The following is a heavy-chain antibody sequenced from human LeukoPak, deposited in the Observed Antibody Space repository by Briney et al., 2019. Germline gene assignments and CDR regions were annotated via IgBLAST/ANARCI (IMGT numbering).Heavy chain of an antibody. CDR1: GFIFTNYA. CDR3: AKDPSSESTNWFDP. J-gene: IGHJ5*02. V-gene: IGHV3-30*02. D-gene: IGHD3-22*01. Sequence: GGSLRLSCAASGFIFTNYAVHWVRQAPGKGLEWVAFLRHDGINKYHADSVKGRFTISRVNSKNSLYLQMNGLRTDDTAVYYCAKDPSSESTNWFDPWGQGTLVTVSS. CDR2: LRHDGINK.